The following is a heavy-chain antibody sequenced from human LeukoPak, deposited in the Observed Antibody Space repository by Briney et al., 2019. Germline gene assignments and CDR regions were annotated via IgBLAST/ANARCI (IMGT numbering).Heavy chain of an antibody. J-gene: IGHJ4*02. Sequence: GGSLRLSCAASGFAFSSNWMHWVRHAPGQGLVWVSRIKGDGISTNYADSVKGRFTISRDIAKNTLYLQMNSLRAEDTGVYYCAKDHYWSIDYWGRGTLVTVSS. CDR1: GFAFSSNW. D-gene: IGHD3-3*01. V-gene: IGHV3-74*01. CDR3: AKDHYWSIDY. CDR2: IKGDGIST.